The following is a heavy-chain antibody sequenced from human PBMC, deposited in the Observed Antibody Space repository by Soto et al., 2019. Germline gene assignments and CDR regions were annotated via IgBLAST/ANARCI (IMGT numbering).Heavy chain of an antibody. J-gene: IGHJ4*02. V-gene: IGHV4-59*01. Sequence: SETLSLTCSVSGGSISDYYWSCIRQPPGKGLECIGYTYCGWKTNYNPSINSRITISVDTSKNQFSLKLISVTAADTAVYYCARDREYYDSSGLYFDYWGQGTLVTVSS. D-gene: IGHD3-22*01. CDR1: GGSISDYY. CDR2: TYCGWKT. CDR3: ARDREYYDSSGLYFDY.